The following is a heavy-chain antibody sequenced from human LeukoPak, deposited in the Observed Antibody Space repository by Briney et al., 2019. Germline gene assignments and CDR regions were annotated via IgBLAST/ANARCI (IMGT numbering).Heavy chain of an antibody. Sequence: GESLRLSCAASGFTFSSYGMHWVRQAPGKGLEWVAVIWYDGSNKYYADSVKGRFTISRDNSKNTLYLQMNSLRAEDTAVYYCARERSGSDAFDIWGQGTMVTVSS. J-gene: IGHJ3*02. V-gene: IGHV3-33*01. CDR3: ARERSGSDAFDI. CDR2: IWYDGSNK. CDR1: GFTFSSYG. D-gene: IGHD3-22*01.